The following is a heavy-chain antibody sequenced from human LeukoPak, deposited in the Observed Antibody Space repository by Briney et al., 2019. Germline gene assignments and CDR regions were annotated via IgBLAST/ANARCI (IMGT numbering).Heavy chain of an antibody. CDR2: INPSGGST. V-gene: IGHV1-46*03. D-gene: IGHD1-26*01. CDR1: GYTFTSYY. CDR3: ARPPIVGATTSAFDI. Sequence: ASVKVSCKASGYTFTSYYMHWVRQAPGQGLEWMGIINPSGGSTSYAQKFQGRVTMTRDTSTSTVYMELSSLRSEDTAVYYCARPPIVGATTSAFDIWGRGTMVTVSS. J-gene: IGHJ3*02.